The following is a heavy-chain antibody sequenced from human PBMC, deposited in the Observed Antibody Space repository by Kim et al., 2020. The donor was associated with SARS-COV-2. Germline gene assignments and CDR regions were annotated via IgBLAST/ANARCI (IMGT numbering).Heavy chain of an antibody. CDR3: ARGVSSAWTLRAWFDP. CDR2: VDHSGTT. CDR1: GASISSSSC. Sequence: SETLSLTCVVSGASISSSSCWSWVRQPPGKGLEWIGEVDHSGTTSYNVSLKSRVTISVDKSKNQFSLRLNSVSAADTAVYYCARGVSSAWTLRAWFDPWGQETLVSDSS. J-gene: IGHJ5*02. D-gene: IGHD3-22*01. V-gene: IGHV4-4*02.